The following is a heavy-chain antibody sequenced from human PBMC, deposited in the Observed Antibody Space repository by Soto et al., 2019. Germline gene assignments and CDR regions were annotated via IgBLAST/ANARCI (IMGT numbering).Heavy chain of an antibody. Sequence: SETLCLTCAAYGGTFSGYYWSWIRQPPGKGLEWIGEINHSGSTNYNPSLKSRVTISVNTSKNQFSLKLSSVTAADTAVYYCAKAPVIVVGPAALSLTANTEFDPGGQEALLTISS. CDR1: GGTFSGYY. V-gene: IGHV4-34*01. CDR3: AKAPVIVVGPAALSLTANTEFDP. CDR2: INHSGST. J-gene: IGHJ5*02. D-gene: IGHD2-2*01.